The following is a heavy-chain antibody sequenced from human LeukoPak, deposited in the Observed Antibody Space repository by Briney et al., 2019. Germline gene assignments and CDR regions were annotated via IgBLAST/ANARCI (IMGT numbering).Heavy chain of an antibody. V-gene: IGHV3-30*18. J-gene: IGHJ4*02. Sequence: GGSLRLSCAASGFTFSVYGMHWVRQTPGKGLEWVALLSGDETYIDYTDSVKGRFTISRDTSKNTLFLQMNSLRADDTAIYYCAKAAVYSRNWTPFDDWGQGTLVTVSS. CDR3: AKAAVYSRNWTPFDD. D-gene: IGHD6-13*01. CDR1: GFTFSVYG. CDR2: LSGDETYI.